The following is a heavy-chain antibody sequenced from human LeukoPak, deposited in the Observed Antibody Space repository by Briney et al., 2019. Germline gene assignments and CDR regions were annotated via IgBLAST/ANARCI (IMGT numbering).Heavy chain of an antibody. CDR2: FDPEDGET. CDR1: GYTLTELS. Sequence: ASVKVSCKVSGYTLTELSMHWVRQAPGKGLEWMGGFDPEDGETIYAQKFQGRVTMTEDTSTSTAYMELRSLRSDDTAVYYCARDRRLRFLEWSSIGYFQHWGQGTLVTVSS. D-gene: IGHD3-3*01. CDR3: ARDRRLRFLEWSSIGYFQH. V-gene: IGHV1-24*01. J-gene: IGHJ1*01.